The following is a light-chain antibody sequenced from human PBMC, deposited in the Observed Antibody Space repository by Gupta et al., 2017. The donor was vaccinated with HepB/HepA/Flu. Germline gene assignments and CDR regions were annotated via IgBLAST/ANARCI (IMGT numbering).Light chain of an antibody. CDR1: QSVDSK. J-gene: IGKJ4*01. Sequence: EIVMTQSPATLSVSPGERATLSCRASQSVDSKLAWYQQKPGQAPRLLIYGASTRATGITARFSGSGSGKEFTLTISSLQSEDFAVYYCQQYNNWPPLTFGGGTKVEIK. CDR3: QQYNNWPPLT. CDR2: GAS. V-gene: IGKV3-15*01.